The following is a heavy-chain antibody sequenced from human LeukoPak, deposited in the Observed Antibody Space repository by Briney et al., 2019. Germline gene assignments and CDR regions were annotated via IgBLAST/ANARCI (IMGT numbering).Heavy chain of an antibody. CDR3: VRDLGGPRDY. CDR1: GFTFSSYW. V-gene: IGHV3-74*01. CDR2: INPDGSHT. Sequence: PGGSLRLSCAASGFTFSSYWMHWVRQAPGKGLVWVSRINPDGSHTNYADSVKGRFTISRDNAKNTLYLQMNSLRAEDTAVYYCVRDLGGPRDYWGQGTLVTVSS. D-gene: IGHD1-26*01. J-gene: IGHJ4*02.